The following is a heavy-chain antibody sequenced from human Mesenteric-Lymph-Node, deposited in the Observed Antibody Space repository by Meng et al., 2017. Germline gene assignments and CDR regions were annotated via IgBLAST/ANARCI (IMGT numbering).Heavy chain of an antibody. Sequence: QGQLQQSGPGLVKPSPTLSLTCTVSGGSISSCGYYWSWIRQHPGKGLEWIGYIYYSGSTYYNPSLKSRVSISGDTSNKQFSLKLTSVTAADTAVYYCARSPYSGSALPFFDYWGQGSLVTVSS. D-gene: IGHD1-26*01. J-gene: IGHJ4*02. CDR1: GGSISSCGYY. CDR3: ARSPYSGSALPFFDY. CDR2: IYYSGST. V-gene: IGHV4-30-4*08.